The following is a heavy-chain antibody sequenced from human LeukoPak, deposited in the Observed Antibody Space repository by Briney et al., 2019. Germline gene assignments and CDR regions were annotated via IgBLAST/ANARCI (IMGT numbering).Heavy chain of an antibody. CDR3: ARDRYYYDSSGLDP. Sequence: ASVKVSCKASGYTFTSYAMHWVRQAPGQRLEWMGWINAGNGNTKYSQKFQGRVTITRDTSASTAYTELSSLRSEDTAVYYCARDRYYYDSSGLDPWGQGTLVTVSS. CDR2: INAGNGNT. J-gene: IGHJ5*02. D-gene: IGHD3-22*01. CDR1: GYTFTSYA. V-gene: IGHV1-3*01.